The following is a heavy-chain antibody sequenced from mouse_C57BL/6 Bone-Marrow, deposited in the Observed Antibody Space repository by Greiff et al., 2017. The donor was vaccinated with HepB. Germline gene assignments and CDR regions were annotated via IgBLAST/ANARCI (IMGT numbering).Heavy chain of an antibody. Sequence: EVQLQQSGTVLARPGASVKMSCKTSGYTFTSYWMHWVKQRPGQGLEWIGAIYPGNSDTSYNQKFKGKAKLTAVTSASTAYMELSSLTNEDSAVYYCTREFYILLPWYFDVFGTPTTLTVSS. V-gene: IGHV1-5*01. J-gene: IGHJ1*03. D-gene: IGHD2-1*01. CDR3: TREFYILLPWYFDV. CDR2: IYPGNSDT. CDR1: GYTFTSYW.